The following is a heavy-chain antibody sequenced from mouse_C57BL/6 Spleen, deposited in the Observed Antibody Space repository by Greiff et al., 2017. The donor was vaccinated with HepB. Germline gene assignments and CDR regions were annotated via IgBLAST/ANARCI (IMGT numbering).Heavy chain of an antibody. CDR1: GYAFSSSW. V-gene: IGHV1-82*01. J-gene: IGHJ2*01. Sequence: QVQLQQSGPELVKPGASVKISCKASGYAFSSSWMNWVKQRPGKGLEWIGRIYPGDGDTNYNGKFKGKATLTADKSSSTAYMQLSRLTSEDSAVYFCARDYGSGYYFDYWGQGTTLTVSS. D-gene: IGHD1-1*01. CDR3: ARDYGSGYYFDY. CDR2: IYPGDGDT.